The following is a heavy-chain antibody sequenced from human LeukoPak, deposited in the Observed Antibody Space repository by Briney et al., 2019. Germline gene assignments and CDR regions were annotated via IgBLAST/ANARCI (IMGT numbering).Heavy chain of an antibody. CDR3: TRGSYSHDY. V-gene: IGHV3-49*03. D-gene: IGHD2-15*01. CDR1: GFTFGDYA. Sequence: GGSLRLSCTASGFTFGDYAMSWIRQAPGKGLEWVGFIRSKAYGGTTEYAASVKGRFTISRDDSKSIAYLQMNSLKTEDTAMYYCTRGSYSHDYWGQGTLVTVSS. CDR2: IRSKAYGGTT. J-gene: IGHJ4*02.